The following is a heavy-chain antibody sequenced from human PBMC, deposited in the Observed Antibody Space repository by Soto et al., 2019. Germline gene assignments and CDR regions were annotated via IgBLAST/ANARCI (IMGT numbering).Heavy chain of an antibody. CDR1: GFTFKESA. D-gene: IGHD6-19*01. V-gene: IGHV3-23*01. J-gene: IGHJ4*02. CDR2: ISDTGAST. Sequence: EVRLLEAGGGLKQPGGSLRLSCAASGFTFKESAMNWVRQAPGKGLEWVASISDTGASTWYAESVRGRLSISRGNSKNTLYLQMNSLRGEDTAVYYCAKGRGSGWAWYFDNWGQGTLVTVSS. CDR3: AKGRGSGWAWYFDN.